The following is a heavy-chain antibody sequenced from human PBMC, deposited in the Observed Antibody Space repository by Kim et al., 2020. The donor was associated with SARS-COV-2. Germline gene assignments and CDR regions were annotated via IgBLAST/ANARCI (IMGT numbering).Heavy chain of an antibody. CDR1: GGTFSSYA. D-gene: IGHD4-4*01. V-gene: IGHV1-69*13. Sequence: SVKVSCKASGGTFSSYAISWVRQAPGQGLEWMGGIIPIFGTANYAQKFQGRVTITADESTSTAYMELSSLRSEDTAVYYCARELTLHDYTLEFYYYYGMDVWGQGTTVTVSS. CDR2: IIPIFGTA. J-gene: IGHJ6*02. CDR3: ARELTLHDYTLEFYYYYGMDV.